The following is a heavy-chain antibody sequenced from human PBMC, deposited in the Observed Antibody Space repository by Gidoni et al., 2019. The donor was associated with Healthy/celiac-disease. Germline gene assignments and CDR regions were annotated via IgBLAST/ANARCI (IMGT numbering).Heavy chain of an antibody. J-gene: IGHJ6*03. CDR3: ASPPAAIVSVYYYYYMDV. D-gene: IGHD2-2*01. Sequence: EVQLVESGGGMVKPGGSLRLSCAAPGFTFRSHSMNWVRQAPGKGREWGSSISSSSSYIYYADSVKGRFTISRDNAKNSLYLQMNSLRAEDTAVYYCASPPAAIVSVYYYYYMDVWGKGTTVTVSS. CDR2: ISSSSSYI. V-gene: IGHV3-21*01. CDR1: GFTFRSHS.